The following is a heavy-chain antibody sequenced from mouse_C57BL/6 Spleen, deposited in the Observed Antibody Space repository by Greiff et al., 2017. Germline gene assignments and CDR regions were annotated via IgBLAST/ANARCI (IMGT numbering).Heavy chain of an antibody. CDR1: GFSFNTYA. V-gene: IGHV10-1*01. CDR2: IRSKSNNYAT. Sequence: EVKLVESGGGLVQPKGSLKLSCAASGFSFNTYAMNWVRQAPGKGLEWVARIRSKSNNYATYYADSVKDRFTISRDDSESMLYLQMNNLKTEDTAMYYCVRHPLGSYAMDYWGQGTSVTVSS. J-gene: IGHJ4*01. CDR3: VRHPLGSYAMDY.